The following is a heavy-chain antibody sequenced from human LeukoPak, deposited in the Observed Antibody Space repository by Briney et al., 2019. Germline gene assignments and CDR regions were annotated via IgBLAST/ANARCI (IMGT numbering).Heavy chain of an antibody. CDR1: GFTLSSYG. CDR2: ISGSGGST. Sequence: GSLRLSCAASGFTLSSYGMSWVRQAPGKGLEWVSAISGSGGSTYYADSVKGRFTISRDNSKNTLYLQMNSLRAEDTAVYYCAKALAMIVVVTYFDYWGQGTLVTVSS. V-gene: IGHV3-23*01. J-gene: IGHJ4*02. CDR3: AKALAMIVVVTYFDY. D-gene: IGHD3-22*01.